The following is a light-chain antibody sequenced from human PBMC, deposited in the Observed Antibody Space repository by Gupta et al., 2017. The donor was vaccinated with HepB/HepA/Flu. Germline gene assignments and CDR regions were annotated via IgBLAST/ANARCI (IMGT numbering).Light chain of an antibody. CDR2: DVS. V-gene: IGLV2-14*03. J-gene: IGLJ2*01. CDR1: SSDVGAYNS. Sequence: QSALTQPASVSGSPGPSITISCTGTSSDVGAYNSVSWYQQHPGKAPKLMISDVSNRPSGVSNRFSGSKSGNTASLTISGLQAEDEADYYCSSYTRSSTLVIFGGGTKLTVL. CDR3: SSYTRSSTLVI.